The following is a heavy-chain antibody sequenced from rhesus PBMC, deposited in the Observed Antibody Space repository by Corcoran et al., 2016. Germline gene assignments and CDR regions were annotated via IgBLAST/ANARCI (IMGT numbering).Heavy chain of an antibody. D-gene: IGHD1-7*02. CDR1: GFTFSGYE. J-gene: IGHJ4*01. V-gene: IGHV3-115*02. CDR2: IGGDIRYT. Sequence: EVQLAESGGGLVQPGGSLRLSCAASGFTFSGYEMHWVRQAPGKGLESVSVIGGDIRYTHDADSVKGRFTISRDNAKNALSLQMNSLRAEDTAVYYCARRHVTGTTAVDYWGQGVLVTVSS. CDR3: ARRHVTGTTAVDY.